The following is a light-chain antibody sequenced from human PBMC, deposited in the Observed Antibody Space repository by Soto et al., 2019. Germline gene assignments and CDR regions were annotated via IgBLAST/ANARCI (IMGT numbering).Light chain of an antibody. V-gene: IGLV2-14*01. CDR2: DVN. Sequence: QSVLTQPASVSGSPGQSITISCTGTSNDVGGYDFVSWYQHHPGKAPKLIIYDVNNRPSGLSNRFSGSKSGNSASLTISGLQTEDEADYYCSSYTTTHTRVFGSGTKV. CDR3: SSYTTTHTRV. J-gene: IGLJ6*01. CDR1: SNDVGGYDF.